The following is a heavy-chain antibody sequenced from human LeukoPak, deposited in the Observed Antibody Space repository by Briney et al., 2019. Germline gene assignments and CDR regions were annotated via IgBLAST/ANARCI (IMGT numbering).Heavy chain of an antibody. CDR3: AKDMHHDSSGYYHTTFDY. D-gene: IGHD3-22*01. Sequence: GRSLRLSCAASGFTFDDYAMHWVRQAPGKGLEWVSGISWNSGSIGYADSVKGRFTISRDNAKNSLYLQMNSLRAEDTALYYCAKDMHHDSSGYYHTTFDYWGQGTLVTVSS. J-gene: IGHJ4*02. V-gene: IGHV3-9*01. CDR1: GFTFDDYA. CDR2: ISWNSGSI.